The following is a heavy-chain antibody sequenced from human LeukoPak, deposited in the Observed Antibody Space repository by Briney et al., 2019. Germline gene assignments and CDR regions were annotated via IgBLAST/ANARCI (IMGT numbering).Heavy chain of an antibody. CDR1: GYHFTSYW. J-gene: IGHJ4*02. CDR3: ARSRSGWPVDY. V-gene: IGHV5-51*01. D-gene: IGHD6-19*01. Sequence: GGALEISWKGSGYHFTSYWIAWGRQVPGKGLEWMGIIYPGDSDTRYSPSFQGQVTISADKSISTAYLQWSSLKASDTAMYYCARSRSGWPVDYWGQGTLVTVSS. CDR2: IYPGDSDT.